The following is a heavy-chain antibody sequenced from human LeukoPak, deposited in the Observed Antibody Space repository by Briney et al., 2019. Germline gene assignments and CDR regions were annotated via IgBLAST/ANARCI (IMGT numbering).Heavy chain of an antibody. CDR1: GGTFSSYA. J-gene: IGHJ6*03. D-gene: IGHD3-10*01. Sequence: SVKVSCKASGGTFSSYAISWVRQAPGQGLEWMGGIIPIFGTANYAQKFQGRVTITADKSTSTAYMELSSLRSEDTAVYYCARGRRGNYYYYMDVWGKGTTVTISS. V-gene: IGHV1-69*06. CDR2: IIPIFGTA. CDR3: ARGRRGNYYYYMDV.